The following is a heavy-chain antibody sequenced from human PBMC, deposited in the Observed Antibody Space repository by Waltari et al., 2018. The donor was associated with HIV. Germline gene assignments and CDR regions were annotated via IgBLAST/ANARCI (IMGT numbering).Heavy chain of an antibody. Sequence: QVHLVESGGAVVQSGKSLRLSCAASGFTLSNYAMHWVRQGPGKGLEWLSVIWADGSHESYADFAKGRFTISRDDSDNTLFLYLSGLRADDTAVYYCARDQHSATNYYGLDVWGQGTTITVS. J-gene: IGHJ6*02. CDR1: GFTLSNYA. CDR2: IWADGSHE. D-gene: IGHD3-10*01. CDR3: ARDQHSATNYYGLDV. V-gene: IGHV3-33*02.